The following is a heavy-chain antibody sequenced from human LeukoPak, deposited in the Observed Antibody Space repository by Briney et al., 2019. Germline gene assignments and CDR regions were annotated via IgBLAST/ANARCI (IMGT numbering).Heavy chain of an antibody. J-gene: IGHJ4*02. V-gene: IGHV4-39*01. Sequence: SETLSLACSVSGGSISSSSYYWGWIRQPPGKGLEWIGSIDYSGNTYYNASLRSRVTISVDTSKNQFSLKLSSVTAADTAVYYCASPSSSSSTYDYWGQGTLVTVSS. CDR2: IDYSGNT. D-gene: IGHD6-6*01. CDR1: GGSISSSSYY. CDR3: ASPSSSSSTYDY.